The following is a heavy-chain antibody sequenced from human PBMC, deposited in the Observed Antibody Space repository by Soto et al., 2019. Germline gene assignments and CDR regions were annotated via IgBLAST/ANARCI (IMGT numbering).Heavy chain of an antibody. D-gene: IGHD2-2*01. CDR2: IYHSGGT. J-gene: IGHJ3*02. CDR1: SGSISSSNW. CDR3: ARAKHAYDAFDI. V-gene: IGHV4-4*02. Sequence: SETLSLTCAVSSGSISSSNWWSWVRQPPGKGLEWIGEIYHSGGTNYNPSLKSRVTISVDKSKNQFSLKLSSVTAADTAVYYCARAKHAYDAFDIWGQGTMVTVSS.